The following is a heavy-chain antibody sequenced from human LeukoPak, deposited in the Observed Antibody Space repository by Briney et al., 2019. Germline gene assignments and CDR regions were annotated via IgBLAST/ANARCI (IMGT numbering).Heavy chain of an antibody. CDR1: GFTFSSYA. J-gene: IGHJ6*02. CDR2: ISGSGGST. D-gene: IGHD6-13*01. Sequence: GGSLRLSCAASGFTFSSYAMSWVRQAPGKGLEWVSAISGSGGSTYYADSVKGRFTISRDNSKNTLYLQMNSLRAGDTAVYYCAKDRLKRGAAAGKEYYYGMDVWGQGTTVTVSS. V-gene: IGHV3-23*01. CDR3: AKDRLKRGAAAGKEYYYGMDV.